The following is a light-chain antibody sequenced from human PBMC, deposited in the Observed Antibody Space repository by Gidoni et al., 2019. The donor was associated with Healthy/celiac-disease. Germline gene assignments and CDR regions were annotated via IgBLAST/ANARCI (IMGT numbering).Light chain of an antibody. V-gene: IGKV3-11*01. J-gene: IGKJ3*01. CDR2: DAS. CDR1: QSVSSY. CDR3: QQRSNWPRAT. Sequence: ELVLTQSPATLSLSPGERATLSCRASQSVSSYLAWYQQKPGQAPRLLIYDASNRATGIPARFSGSGSGTDFTLTISSLEPEDFAVYYCQQRSNWPRATFXPXTKVDIK.